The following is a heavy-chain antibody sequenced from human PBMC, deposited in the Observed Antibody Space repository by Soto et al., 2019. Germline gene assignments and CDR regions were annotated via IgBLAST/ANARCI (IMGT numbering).Heavy chain of an antibody. V-gene: IGHV3-48*02. CDR3: VAAFDV. CDR2: ISSSGSTT. CDR1: GFTVSTYN. Sequence: GGSLRLSCAASGFTVSTYNMNWVRQAPGKGLEWVSFISSSGSTTYYADSVKGRFAISRDSAKNSLFLQVNSLRDEDTAVYYCVAAFDVWGQGTMVTVSS. J-gene: IGHJ3*01.